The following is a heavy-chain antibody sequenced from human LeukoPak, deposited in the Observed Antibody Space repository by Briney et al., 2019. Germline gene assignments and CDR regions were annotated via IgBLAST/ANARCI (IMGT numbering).Heavy chain of an antibody. Sequence: SETLSLTCAVYGGSFSGYYWSWIRQPPGKGLEWIGEINHSGSTNYNPSLKSRVTISVDTSKNQFSLKLSSVTAADTAVYYCARDSRGYGYARIDYWGQGTLVTVSS. D-gene: IGHD5-18*01. V-gene: IGHV4-34*01. CDR2: INHSGST. CDR3: ARDSRGYGYARIDY. CDR1: GGSFSGYY. J-gene: IGHJ4*02.